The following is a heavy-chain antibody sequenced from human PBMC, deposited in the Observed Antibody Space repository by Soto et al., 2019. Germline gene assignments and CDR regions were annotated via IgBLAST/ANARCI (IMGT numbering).Heavy chain of an antibody. CDR1: GGSISSSNW. CDR2: IYHSGST. D-gene: IGHD5-12*01. CDR3: ERDRRVDKIGLDP. V-gene: IGHV4-4*02. Sequence: SETLSLTCAVSGGSISSSNWWSWVRQPPGKGLEWIGEIYHSGSTNYNPSLKSRVTISVDKSKNQFSLKLSSVTAADTAVYYCERDRRVDKIGLDPWGQGTLVTVSS. J-gene: IGHJ5*02.